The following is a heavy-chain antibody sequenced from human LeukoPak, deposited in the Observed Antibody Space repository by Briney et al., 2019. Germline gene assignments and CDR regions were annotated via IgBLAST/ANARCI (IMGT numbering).Heavy chain of an antibody. J-gene: IGHJ4*02. V-gene: IGHV3-53*04. CDR3: AKDKMAYSTSSWDY. CDR1: GFTVSSNY. CDR2: IYSGGST. D-gene: IGHD6-6*01. Sequence: GGSLRLSCAASGFTVSSNYMSWVRQAPGKGLEWVSVIYSGGSTYYADSVKGRFTISRHNSKNTLYLQMNSLRAEDTAVYYCAKDKMAYSTSSWDYWGQGTLVTVSS.